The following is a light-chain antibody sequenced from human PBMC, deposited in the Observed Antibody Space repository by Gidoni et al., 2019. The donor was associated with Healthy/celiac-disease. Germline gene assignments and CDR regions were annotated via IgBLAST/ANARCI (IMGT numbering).Light chain of an antibody. CDR3: SSYAGSNNPVV. CDR2: EVS. CDR1: SSDVGGYNY. Sequence: QSALTPPPSASGSPGPSVTISCTGTSSDVGGYNYVSWYQQHPGKAHKLMIYEVSKRPSGVPDRFSGSKSGNTASLTVSGLQAEDEADYYCSSYAGSNNPVVFGGGTKLTVL. V-gene: IGLV2-8*01. J-gene: IGLJ2*01.